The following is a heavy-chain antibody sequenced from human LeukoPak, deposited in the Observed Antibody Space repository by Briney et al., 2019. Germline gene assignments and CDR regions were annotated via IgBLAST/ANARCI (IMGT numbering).Heavy chain of an antibody. CDR2: ISGSGGST. D-gene: IGHD3/OR15-3a*01. V-gene: IGHV3-23*01. CDR1: GFTFSSYG. Sequence: PGGSLRLSCAASGFTFSSYGMSWVRQAPGKGLEWVSAISGSGGSTYYADSVKGRFTISRDNSKNTLYLQMNSLRAEDTAVYYCARVIAGQGFWTGFDYWGQGTLVTVSS. J-gene: IGHJ4*02. CDR3: ARVIAGQGFWTGFDY.